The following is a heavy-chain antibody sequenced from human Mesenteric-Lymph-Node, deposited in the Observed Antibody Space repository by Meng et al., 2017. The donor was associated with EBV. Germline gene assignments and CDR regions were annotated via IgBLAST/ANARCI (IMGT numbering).Heavy chain of an antibody. CDR3: TRGATGKFDP. J-gene: IGHJ5*02. Sequence: EVQLVECGEGLVQPGGSLRLSCAASGFTFTTYWMHWVRQAPGKGLVWVSRVNSDGSSTTYADSVRGRFTISRDNAKNTVYLQMNSLGAEDTAVYYCTRGATGKFDPWGQGTLVTVSS. CDR2: VNSDGSST. CDR1: GFTFTTYW. V-gene: IGHV3-74*01.